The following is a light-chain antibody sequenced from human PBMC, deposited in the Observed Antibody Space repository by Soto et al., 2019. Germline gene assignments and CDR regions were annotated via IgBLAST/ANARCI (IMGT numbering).Light chain of an antibody. CDR1: SSDVGGYHY. J-gene: IGLJ1*01. Sequence: QSALTQPASVSGSPGQSITISCTGTSSDVGGYHYVFWYQQRPGEAPRLMIYDVINRPSGVSNRFSGSKSGNAASLTISGLQAEDEADYYCSSYTRSTTLVFGTGTKVTVL. CDR2: DVI. V-gene: IGLV2-14*03. CDR3: SSYTRSTTLV.